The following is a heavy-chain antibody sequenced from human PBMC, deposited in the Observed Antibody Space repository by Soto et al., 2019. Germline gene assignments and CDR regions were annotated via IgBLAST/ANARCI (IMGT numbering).Heavy chain of an antibody. D-gene: IGHD6-19*01. Sequence: QVQLVQSGAEVKKPGSSVKVSCKASGGTFSSYTISWVRQAPGQGLEWMGRIIPILGIANYAQKLQGRVTITADKSTSTAYMELSCLRSEDTAVYHCAISQWLVSNNWFDPWGQGTLVTFSS. CDR1: GGTFSSYT. CDR3: AISQWLVSNNWFDP. V-gene: IGHV1-69*02. CDR2: IIPILGIA. J-gene: IGHJ5*02.